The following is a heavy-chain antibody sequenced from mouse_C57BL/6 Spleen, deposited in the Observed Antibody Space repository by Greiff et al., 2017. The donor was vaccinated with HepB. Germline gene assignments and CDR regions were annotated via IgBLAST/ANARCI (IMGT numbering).Heavy chain of an antibody. CDR2: IYPGDGDT. J-gene: IGHJ4*01. D-gene: IGHD1-1*01. V-gene: IGHV1-82*01. Sequence: VQLQQPGAELVRPGSSVKLSCKASGYTFTSSWMNWVKQRPGKGLEWIGRIYPGDGDTNYNGKFKGKATLTADKSSSTAYMQLSSLTSEDSAVYFCAKDYGSYYAMDYWGQGTSVTVSS. CDR1: GYTFTSSW. CDR3: AKDYGSYYAMDY.